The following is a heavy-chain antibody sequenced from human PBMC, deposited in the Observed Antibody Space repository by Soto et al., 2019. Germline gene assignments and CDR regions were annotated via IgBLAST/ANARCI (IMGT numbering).Heavy chain of an antibody. CDR1: VFTFISYW. D-gene: IGHD2-2*01. CDR3: ARDTPLRVPRVVYY. V-gene: IGHV3-7*01. CDR2: IKQDGSEK. Sequence: GWALRLSCAASVFTFISYWMSWVRQAPGKGLEWVANIKQDGSEKYYVDSVKGRFTISRDNAKNSLYLQMNSLRAEDTAVYYCARDTPLRVPRVVYYWGQGTLVTVSS. J-gene: IGHJ4*02.